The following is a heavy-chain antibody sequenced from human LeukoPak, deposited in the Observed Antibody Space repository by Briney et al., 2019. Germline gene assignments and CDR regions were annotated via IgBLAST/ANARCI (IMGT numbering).Heavy chain of an antibody. V-gene: IGHV4-39*07. Sequence: SETLSLTCTVSGGSISSSGYYWGWIRQPPGKGLERIGSIYYSGSTYYNPSLESRVTISVDTSRNQFSLKLSSVTAADTAIYYCAGGPADYYGSGSYSNWGRGTLVTVSS. D-gene: IGHD3-10*01. CDR3: AGGPADYYGSGSYSN. CDR1: GGSISSSGYY. CDR2: IYYSGST. J-gene: IGHJ4*02.